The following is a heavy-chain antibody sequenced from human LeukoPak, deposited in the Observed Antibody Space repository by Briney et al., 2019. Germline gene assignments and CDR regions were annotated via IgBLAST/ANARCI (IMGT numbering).Heavy chain of an antibody. Sequence: PSETLSLTCTVSGGSISNYYWSWIRQPPGKGLEWIGYIYYSGTINYNPSLKSRVTISIDTSKNQFSLKLSSVTGADTAVYYCARERRDVSAFDIWGQGTMVTVSS. D-gene: IGHD3-16*01. CDR2: IYYSGTI. CDR1: GGSISNYY. J-gene: IGHJ3*02. CDR3: ARERRDVSAFDI. V-gene: IGHV4-59*01.